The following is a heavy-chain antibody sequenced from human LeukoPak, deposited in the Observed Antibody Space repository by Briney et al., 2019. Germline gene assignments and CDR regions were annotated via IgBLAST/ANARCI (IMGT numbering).Heavy chain of an antibody. Sequence: GASVKVSCKTSGYTFIGYYVHWVRQAPGQGLEWMGWINPNNGGTNYAQKFHGWVTMTRDTSSSTAYMELNRLKSDDTAVYYCAREAGYSGFDGREENEAFDFWGQGTMVTVSS. J-gene: IGHJ3*01. V-gene: IGHV1-2*04. CDR2: INPNNGGT. CDR3: AREAGYSGFDGREENEAFDF. D-gene: IGHD5-12*01. CDR1: GYTFIGYY.